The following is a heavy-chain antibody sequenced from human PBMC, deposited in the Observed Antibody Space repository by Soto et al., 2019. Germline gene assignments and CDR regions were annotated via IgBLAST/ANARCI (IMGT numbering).Heavy chain of an antibody. Sequence: SETLSLTCAVYGGSFSGYYWSWIRQPPGKGLEWIGEINHSGSTNYNPSLKSRVTISVDTSKNQLSLKLSSVTAADTAMYYCARAQGFRGNSFDYWGQGTLVTVSS. CDR1: GGSFSGYY. CDR3: ARAQGFRGNSFDY. J-gene: IGHJ4*02. CDR2: INHSGST. D-gene: IGHD3-10*01. V-gene: IGHV4-34*01.